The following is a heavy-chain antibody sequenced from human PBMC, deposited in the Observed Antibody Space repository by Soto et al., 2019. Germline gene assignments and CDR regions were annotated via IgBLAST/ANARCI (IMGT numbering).Heavy chain of an antibody. V-gene: IGHV1-8*01. CDR3: ARVDEMATITAYYYGMDV. D-gene: IGHD5-12*01. CDR1: GYTFTSYD. CDR2: MNPNSGNT. Sequence: ASVKVSCKASGYTFTSYDINWVRQATGQGLEWMGWMNPNSGNTGYAQKFQGRVTMTRNTSISTAYMELSSLRSEDTAVYYCARVDEMATITAYYYGMDVWGQGTTVTAP. J-gene: IGHJ6*02.